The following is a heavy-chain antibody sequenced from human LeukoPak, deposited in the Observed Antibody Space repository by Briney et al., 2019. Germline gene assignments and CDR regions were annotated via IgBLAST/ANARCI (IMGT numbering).Heavy chain of an antibody. Sequence: PSETLSLTCTVSGGSIIGLHWSWIRQPPGKGLEWIGYIYPTGNTNYNPSLKSRVTISGDTSKNQFSLNLTSVTAADTAVYYCARHPTDYYYMDVWGKGTTVTVSS. CDR3: ARHPTDYYYMDV. V-gene: IGHV4-4*09. CDR2: IYPTGNT. J-gene: IGHJ6*03. CDR1: GGSIIGLH.